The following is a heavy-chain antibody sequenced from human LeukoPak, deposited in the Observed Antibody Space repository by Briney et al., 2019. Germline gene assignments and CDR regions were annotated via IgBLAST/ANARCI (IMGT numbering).Heavy chain of an antibody. CDR2: ISGSGTT. J-gene: IGHJ4*02. V-gene: IGHV3-23*01. CDR1: GFSFTNYA. CDR3: AKVSQTMITFGGVIVKGFTYFDY. D-gene: IGHD3-16*02. Sequence: GGSLRLSCAASGFSFTNYAMTWVRQAPGTGLEWVSAISGSGTTYYADSVMGRFTISRDNSKNTLYLQMNSLRAEDTAVYYCAKVSQTMITFGGVIVKGFTYFDYWGQGTLVTVSS.